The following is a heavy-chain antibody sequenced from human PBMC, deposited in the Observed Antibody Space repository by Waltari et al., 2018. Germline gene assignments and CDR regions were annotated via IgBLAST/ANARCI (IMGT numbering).Heavy chain of an antibody. Sequence: QVHLVQSGAEVKKPGSSVKVSCKASGGSFGRYAISWVRLAPGQGLDWMGGLIPIFGTPKYAQNFQDRVTITADESTSTVYLELSSLKSEDTALYYCARRQLGGPLDPWGQGTLVTVSS. CDR1: GGSFGRYA. V-gene: IGHV1-69*12. CDR2: LIPIFGTP. CDR3: ARRQLGGPLDP. J-gene: IGHJ5*02. D-gene: IGHD1-1*01.